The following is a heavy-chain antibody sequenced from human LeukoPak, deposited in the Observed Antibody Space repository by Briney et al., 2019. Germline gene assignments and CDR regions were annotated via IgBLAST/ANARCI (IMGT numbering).Heavy chain of an antibody. CDR2: IDSSGSSI. D-gene: IGHD5-24*01. CDR3: ARTKEMATISYFDS. V-gene: IGHV3-48*03. Sequence: PGGPLRLSCAASGFTFSSYEMNWVRQAPGKGLEWVSYIDSSGSSIHYADSVKGRFTISRDNAKNSLYLQMNSLRAEDTAVYHCARTKEMATISYFDSWGQGTLVTVSS. CDR1: GFTFSSYE. J-gene: IGHJ4*02.